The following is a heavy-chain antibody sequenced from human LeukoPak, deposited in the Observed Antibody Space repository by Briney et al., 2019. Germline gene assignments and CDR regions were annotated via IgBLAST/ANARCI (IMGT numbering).Heavy chain of an antibody. V-gene: IGHV4-59*02. Sequence: SETLSLTCTVSGGSVSSYYWSWIRRPPGRGLEWIAYLSHSGSSDSNPSLTSRVTTLVDTSKNQFSLKLTSVAAADTAVYYCARARYANAWYAFDIWGHGTMVTVSS. J-gene: IGHJ3*02. CDR2: LSHSGSS. D-gene: IGHD2-2*01. CDR1: GGSVSSYY. CDR3: ARARYANAWYAFDI.